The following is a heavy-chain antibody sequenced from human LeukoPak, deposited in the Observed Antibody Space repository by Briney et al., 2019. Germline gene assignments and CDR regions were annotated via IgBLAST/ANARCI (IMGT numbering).Heavy chain of an antibody. CDR3: ARDKYSGYERDAFDI. J-gene: IGHJ3*02. V-gene: IGHV1-18*01. Sequence: ASVKVSCKASGYTFTSYGISWVRQAPGQGLEWMGWISANNGNTNYAQKVQGRVTMTTDTSTTTVYMELRSLRSDDTAVYYCARDKYSGYERDAFDIRGQGTMVTVSS. CDR2: ISANNGNT. D-gene: IGHD5-12*01. CDR1: GYTFTSYG.